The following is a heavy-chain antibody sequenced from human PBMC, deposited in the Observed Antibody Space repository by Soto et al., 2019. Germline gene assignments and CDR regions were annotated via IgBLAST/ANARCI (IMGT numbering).Heavy chain of an antibody. D-gene: IGHD3-22*01. J-gene: IGHJ3*02. Sequence: GASVKVSCKASGGTFSSYAISWVRQAPGQGLEWMGGIIPIFGTANYAQKFQGRVTITADESTSTAYMELSSLRSEDTAVYYCERENYDSSHGAFDIWGQGTMVTVSS. CDR3: ERENYDSSHGAFDI. CDR2: IIPIFGTA. CDR1: GGTFSSYA. V-gene: IGHV1-69*13.